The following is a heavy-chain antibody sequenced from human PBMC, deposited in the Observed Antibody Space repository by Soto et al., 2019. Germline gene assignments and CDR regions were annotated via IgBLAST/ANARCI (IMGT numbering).Heavy chain of an antibody. D-gene: IGHD2-15*01. CDR2: IIPIFGTA. V-gene: IGHV1-69*01. CDR3: ARGQGDCSGGSCRRSWFDP. CDR1: GGTFSSYA. Sequence: QVQLVQSGAEVKKPGSSVKVSCMASGGTFSSYAISWVRQAPGQGLEWMGGIIPIFGTANYAQKFQGRVTITADESTSTAYMELSSLRSEDTAVYYCARGQGDCSGGSCRRSWFDPWGQGTLVTVSS. J-gene: IGHJ5*02.